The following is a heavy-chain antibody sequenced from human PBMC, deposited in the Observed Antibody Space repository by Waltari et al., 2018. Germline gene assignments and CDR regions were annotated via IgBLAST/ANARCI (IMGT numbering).Heavy chain of an antibody. V-gene: IGHV1-69*02. Sequence: HVQLEQSVAEVKKPGSSVKVSCKASGGTFSTYTFTWVRQAPGQGLEWMGSIIPFLGISKYAQSLQARLTITVDQSTNTGYMELNNLRPEDTGVYYCARSGEMKGTVDYWGQGTLVTVSA. CDR1: GGTFSTYT. D-gene: IGHD1-1*01. CDR3: ARSGEMKGTVDY. J-gene: IGHJ4*02. CDR2: IIPFLGIS.